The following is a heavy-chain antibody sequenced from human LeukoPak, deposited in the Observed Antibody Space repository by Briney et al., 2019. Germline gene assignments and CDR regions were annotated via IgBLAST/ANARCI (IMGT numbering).Heavy chain of an antibody. CDR3: ASPYYYGSGSYNLGAFDI. Sequence: GGSLRLSCAASGFTVSSNYMSWVRQAPGKGLEWVSVIYSGGSTYYADSVKGRFTISRDNSKDTLYLQMNSLRAEDMAVYYCASPYYYGSGSYNLGAFDIWGQGTMVTVSS. V-gene: IGHV3-66*01. CDR2: IYSGGST. J-gene: IGHJ3*02. CDR1: GFTVSSNY. D-gene: IGHD3-10*01.